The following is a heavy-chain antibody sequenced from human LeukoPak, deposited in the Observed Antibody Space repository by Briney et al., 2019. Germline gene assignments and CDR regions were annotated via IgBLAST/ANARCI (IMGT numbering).Heavy chain of an antibody. J-gene: IGHJ4*02. D-gene: IGHD6-13*01. CDR2: VYTGGNT. V-gene: IGHV3-53*01. CDR1: GFIVSSNY. CDR3: ARDLTGYSSSWSGSY. Sequence: GGSLRLSCAASGFIVSSNYMHWVRRAPGKGLEWVSAVYTGGNTYYADSVKGRFTISRDNSKNTLYLQMNSLRAEDTAVYYCARDLTGYSSSWSGSYWGQGTLVTVSS.